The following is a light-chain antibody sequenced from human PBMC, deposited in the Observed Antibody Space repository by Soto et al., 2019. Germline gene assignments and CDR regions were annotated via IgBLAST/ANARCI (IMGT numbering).Light chain of an antibody. V-gene: IGKV3-20*01. CDR1: QTVTSNY. J-gene: IGKJ1*01. Sequence: EIVLTQSPGTLSSSPGERATLSCRASQTVTSNYLAWYQQKPGQAPRLLFFGASIRATGLPDRFSGGGSGTDFTLTISRLEPEDFAVYYCQQYGSSPGTFGQGTKVGIK. CDR2: GAS. CDR3: QQYGSSPGT.